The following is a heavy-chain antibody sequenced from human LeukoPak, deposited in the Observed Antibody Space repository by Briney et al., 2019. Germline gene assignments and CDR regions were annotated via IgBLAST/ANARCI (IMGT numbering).Heavy chain of an antibody. D-gene: IGHD1-26*01. CDR1: GFTFSSYA. CDR2: ISGSGGST. J-gene: IGHJ4*02. Sequence: GGSLRLSCAASGFTFSSYAMSWVRQAPGKGLEWVSAISGSGGSTYYADSVKGRFTISRDNSKNTLYLQMNSLRAEDTAVYYCANPPPPRGELGALVFAYGGQETLVTVSS. V-gene: IGHV3-23*01. CDR3: ANPPPPRGELGALVFAY.